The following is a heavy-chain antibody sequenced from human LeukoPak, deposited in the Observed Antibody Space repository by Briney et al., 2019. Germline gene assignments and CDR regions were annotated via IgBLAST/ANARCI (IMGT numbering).Heavy chain of an antibody. CDR3: ARAQSLTAPAGTFANS. J-gene: IGHJ4*02. CDR1: GYTFTVYF. Sequence: ASVKVSCKASGYTFTVYFLHWVRRAPGQGFEWMGWINPNSGGTYYTQGFQGRVTMTRDTSISTAYMELSSLRSDDTAVYYCARAQSLTAPAGTFANSWGQGTLVTVSS. CDR2: INPNSGGT. D-gene: IGHD6-13*01. V-gene: IGHV1-2*02.